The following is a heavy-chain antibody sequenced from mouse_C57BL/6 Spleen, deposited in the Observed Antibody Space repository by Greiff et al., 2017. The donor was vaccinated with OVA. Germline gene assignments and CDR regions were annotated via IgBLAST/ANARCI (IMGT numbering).Heavy chain of an antibody. J-gene: IGHJ1*03. CDR2: IWRGGST. D-gene: IGHD2-5*01. CDR1: GFSLTSYG. CDR3: AKSGAYYSNFWDCDV. Sequence: VQLQQSGPGLVQPSQSLSITCTVSGFSLTSYGVHWVRQSPGKGLEWLGVIWRGGSTDYTAAFMSRLSITKDNSKSQVFFKMNSLQADDTAIYYCAKSGAYYSNFWDCDVWGTGTTVTVSS. V-gene: IGHV2-5*01.